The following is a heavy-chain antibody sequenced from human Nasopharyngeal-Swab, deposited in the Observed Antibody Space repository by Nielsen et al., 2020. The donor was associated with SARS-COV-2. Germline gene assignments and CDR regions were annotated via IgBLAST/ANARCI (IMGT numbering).Heavy chain of an antibody. CDR3: ARCLVLGAARYFDY. CDR2: IIPIFGTA. Sequence: SSVKVSCKASGGTFSSYAISWVQQAPGQGLEWMGGIIPIFGTANYAQKFQGRVTITADESTSTAYMELSSLRSEDTAVYYCARCLVLGAARYFDYWGQGTLVTVSS. J-gene: IGHJ4*02. CDR1: GGTFSSYA. V-gene: IGHV1-69*13. D-gene: IGHD6-6*01.